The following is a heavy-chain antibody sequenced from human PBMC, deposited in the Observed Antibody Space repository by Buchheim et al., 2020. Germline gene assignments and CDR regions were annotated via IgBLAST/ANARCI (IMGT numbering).Heavy chain of an antibody. CDR3: ARGGTASRNWFDP. CDR1: GGTFSSYG. D-gene: IGHD1/OR15-1a*01. J-gene: IGHJ5*02. Sequence: QVQLVQSGAEVKKPGSSVKVSCKASGGTFSSYGVTWVRQAPGLGLEWMGRTIPLFATTNYAQKFQGRVTINADESTSPVYMELSSLRSEDTAVYYCARGGTASRNWFDPWGQGTL. CDR2: TIPLFATT. V-gene: IGHV1-69*01.